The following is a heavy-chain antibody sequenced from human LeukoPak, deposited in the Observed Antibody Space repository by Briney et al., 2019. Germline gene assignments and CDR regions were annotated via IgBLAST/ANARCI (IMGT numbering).Heavy chain of an antibody. D-gene: IGHD3-10*01. CDR3: ARADGSGSYFDWFDP. CDR2: INHTGST. CDR1: GGSFRGYY. J-gene: IGHJ5*02. V-gene: IGHV4-34*01. Sequence: PSETLSLTCAVFGGSFRGYYWSWIRQPPGKGLEWIGEINHTGSTNYNPSLKSRVTISVDTSKNQFSLKLSSVTAADAAVYYCARADGSGSYFDWFDPWGQGTLVTVSS.